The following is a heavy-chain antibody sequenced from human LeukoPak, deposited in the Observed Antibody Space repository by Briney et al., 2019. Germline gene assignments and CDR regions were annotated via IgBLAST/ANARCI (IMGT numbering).Heavy chain of an antibody. CDR1: GFTFSSYS. V-gene: IGHV3-7*01. CDR3: ARDLPSSGYWYRDAFDI. D-gene: IGHD3-22*01. Sequence: GGSLRLSCAASGFTFSSYSMNWVRQAPGKGLEWVGHAKQDGSETYYVDSVKGRFTVSRGNAKNSLFLQMNSLRVEDTAMYYCARDLPSSGYWYRDAFDIWGRGAMVTVSS. CDR2: AKQDGSET. J-gene: IGHJ3*02.